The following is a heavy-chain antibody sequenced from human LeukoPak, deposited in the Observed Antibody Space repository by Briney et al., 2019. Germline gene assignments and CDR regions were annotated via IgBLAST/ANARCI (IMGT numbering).Heavy chain of an antibody. CDR2: IYTSGST. D-gene: IGHD5-18*01. V-gene: IGHV4-61*02. J-gene: IGHJ4*02. CDR1: GGSISSGSYY. CDR3: ARGLYSYGSFNY. Sequence: SETLSLTCTVSGGSISSGSYYWSWIRQPAGKGLEWIGRIYTSGSTNYNPSLKSRVTISVDTSKNQFSLKLSSVTAADTAVYYCARGLYSYGSFNYWGQGTLVTVSS.